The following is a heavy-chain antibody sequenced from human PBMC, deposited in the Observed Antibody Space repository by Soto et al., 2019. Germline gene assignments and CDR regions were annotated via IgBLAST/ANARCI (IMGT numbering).Heavy chain of an antibody. V-gene: IGHV4-34*01. D-gene: IGHD3-3*01. J-gene: IGHJ4*02. CDR2: INHSGST. CDR3: ARGELLEWLLDY. Sequence: PSETLSLTCAAYGGSFSSYWWSWIRQPPGKGLEWIGEINHSGSTNYNPSLKSRVTISVDTSKNQFSLKLSSVTAADTAVYYCARGELLEWLLDYWGQGTLVTVSS. CDR1: GGSFSSYW.